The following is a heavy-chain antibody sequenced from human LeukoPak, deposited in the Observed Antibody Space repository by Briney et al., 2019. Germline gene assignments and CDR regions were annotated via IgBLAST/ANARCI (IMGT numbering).Heavy chain of an antibody. CDR1: GFTFSSYA. V-gene: IGHV3-30*04. D-gene: IGHD4-17*01. CDR3: ARRDGDYVSTMDY. J-gene: IGHJ4*02. CDR2: ISYDGSNK. Sequence: PGGSLRLSCAASGFTFSSYAMHWVRQAPGKGLGWVAVISYDGSNKYYADSVKGRFTISRDNSKNTLYLQMNSLRAEDTAVYYCARRDGDYVSTMDYWGQGTLVTVSS.